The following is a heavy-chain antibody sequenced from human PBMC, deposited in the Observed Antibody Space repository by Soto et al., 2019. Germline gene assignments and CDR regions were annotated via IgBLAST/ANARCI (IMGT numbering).Heavy chain of an antibody. CDR3: ASSWVTTVLYLDY. CDR2: IYYSGST. Sequence: SSETLSLTCTVSGGSISSGDYYWSWIRQPPGKGLEWIGYIYYSGSTYYNPSLKSRVTISVETSKNQFSLKLSSVTDADTAVYYCASSWVTTVLYLDYWGQGTLVTVSS. J-gene: IGHJ4*02. CDR1: GGSISSGDYY. V-gene: IGHV4-30-4*01. D-gene: IGHD4-17*01.